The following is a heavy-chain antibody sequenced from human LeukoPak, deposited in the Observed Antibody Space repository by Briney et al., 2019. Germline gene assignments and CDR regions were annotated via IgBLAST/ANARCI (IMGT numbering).Heavy chain of an antibody. V-gene: IGHV1-2*02. Sequence: GASVKVSCKASGYTFTGYYMHWVRQAPGQGLEWMGWINPNSGGTNYAQKFQGRVTMTRDTSISTAYMELSRLRSDDTAVYYCARDPISSGYYFTCNWFDPWGQGTLVTVSS. J-gene: IGHJ5*02. CDR3: ARDPISSGYYFTCNWFDP. CDR1: GYTFTGYY. D-gene: IGHD3-22*01. CDR2: INPNSGGT.